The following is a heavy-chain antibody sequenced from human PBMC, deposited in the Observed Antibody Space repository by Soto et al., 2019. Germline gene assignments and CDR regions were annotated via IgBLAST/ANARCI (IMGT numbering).Heavy chain of an antibody. D-gene: IGHD5-18*01. CDR1: GYRFTTFY. Sequence: GASVKVSCKASGYRFTTFYIHWVRQAPGQGLEWMGRMNVDTGGTTYAQKFQGRVTMTRDTSISTAYMEVTNVKSDDTAIYSCARHGNFVLRGYSFGFDLWGQGTRVTVSS. CDR2: MNVDTGGT. CDR3: ARHGNFVLRGYSFGFDL. V-gene: IGHV1-2*06. J-gene: IGHJ4*02.